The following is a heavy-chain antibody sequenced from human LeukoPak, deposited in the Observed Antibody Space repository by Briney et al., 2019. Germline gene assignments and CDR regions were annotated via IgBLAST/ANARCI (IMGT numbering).Heavy chain of an antibody. CDR1: GYTFTSYY. V-gene: IGHV1-46*04. Sequence: ASVKVSCKASGYTFTSYYLHWVRQAPGQGLEWMGIINPSGGGISYAQKLRGRVTMTSDTSTSTVYMELSSLRSEDTAVYFCARVSTQDPIYHGAGRYDYWGQGTLVPVSS. CDR3: ARVSTQDPIYHGAGRYDY. J-gene: IGHJ4*01. D-gene: IGHD3-10*01. CDR2: INPSGGGI.